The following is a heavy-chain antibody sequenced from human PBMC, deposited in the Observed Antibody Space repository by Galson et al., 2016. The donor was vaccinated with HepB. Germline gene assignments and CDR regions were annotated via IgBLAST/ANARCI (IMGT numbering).Heavy chain of an antibody. Sequence: SLRLSCAVSGFTFSTYAMSWVRQVPGKGLEWVSGISGSGGTTSYADSVKGRFTISRDNSKNTLFLQMNSLRAEDTAVYYCAKTLYGGNSDWGQGTLVTVSS. CDR2: ISGSGGTT. V-gene: IGHV3-23*01. J-gene: IGHJ4*02. CDR3: AKTLYGGNSD. D-gene: IGHD4-23*01. CDR1: GFTFSTYA.